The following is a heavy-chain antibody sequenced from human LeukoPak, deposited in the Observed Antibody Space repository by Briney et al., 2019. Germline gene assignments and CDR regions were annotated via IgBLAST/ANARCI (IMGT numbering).Heavy chain of an antibody. Sequence: PSETLSLTCAVYGGSFSGYYWSWIRQPPGKGLEWIGEINHSGSTNYNPSLKSRVTISVDTSKNQFSLKLSSVTAADTAVYYCARGPLYEFWSGYSVYNWFDPWGQGTLVTVSS. J-gene: IGHJ5*02. CDR3: ARGPLYEFWSGYSVYNWFDP. CDR2: INHSGST. CDR1: GGSFSGYY. D-gene: IGHD3-3*01. V-gene: IGHV4-34*01.